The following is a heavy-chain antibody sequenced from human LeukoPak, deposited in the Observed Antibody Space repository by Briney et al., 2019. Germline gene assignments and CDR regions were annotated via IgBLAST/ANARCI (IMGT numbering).Heavy chain of an antibody. D-gene: IGHD2-15*01. Sequence: GGTLRLSCAASGFTFSSYGMSWVRQAPGKGLEWVAVISYDGSNKYYADSVKGRFTISRDNSKNTLYLQMNSLRAEDTAVYYCAREGWDIVVVVAANGSYYYYYMDVWGKGTTVTVSS. CDR3: AREGWDIVVVVAANGSYYYYYMDV. CDR2: ISYDGSNK. CDR1: GFTFSSYG. V-gene: IGHV3-30*03. J-gene: IGHJ6*03.